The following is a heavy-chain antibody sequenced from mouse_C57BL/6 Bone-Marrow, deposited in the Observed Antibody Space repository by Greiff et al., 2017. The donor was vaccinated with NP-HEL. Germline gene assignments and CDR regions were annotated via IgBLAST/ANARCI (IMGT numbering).Heavy chain of an antibody. V-gene: IGHV7-1*01. CDR1: GFTFSDFY. Sequence: EVQVVESGGGLVQSGRSLRLSCATSGFTFSDFYMEWVRQAPGKGLEWIAASRNKANDYTTEYSASVKGRFIVSRDTSQSILYLQMNALRAEDTAIYYCARDDDYDDWFAYWGQGTLVTVSA. CDR3: ARDDDYDDWFAY. D-gene: IGHD2-4*01. J-gene: IGHJ3*01. CDR2: SRNKANDYTT.